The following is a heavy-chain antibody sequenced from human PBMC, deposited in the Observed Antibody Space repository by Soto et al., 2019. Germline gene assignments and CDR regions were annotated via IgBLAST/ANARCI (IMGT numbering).Heavy chain of an antibody. CDR3: AREGAYYDSSGYDY. CDR1: GFTFSSYA. Sequence: PGGSLRLSCAASGFTFSSYAMHWVRQAPGKGLEWVAVISYDGSNKYYADSVKGRFTISRDNSKNTLYLQINSLRAEDTAVYYCAREGAYYDSSGYDYGGQGTLVTVSS. V-gene: IGHV3-30-3*01. CDR2: ISYDGSNK. D-gene: IGHD3-22*01. J-gene: IGHJ4*02.